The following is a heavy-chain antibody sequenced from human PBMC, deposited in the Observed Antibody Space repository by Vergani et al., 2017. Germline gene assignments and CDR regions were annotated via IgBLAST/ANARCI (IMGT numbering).Heavy chain of an antibody. J-gene: IGHJ4*02. D-gene: IGHD6-13*01. CDR2: ISYDGSNK. CDR1: GFTFSSYA. V-gene: IGHV3-30-3*01. Sequence: QVQLVESGGGVVQPGRSLRLSCAASGFTFSSYAMHWVRQAPGKGLEWVAVISYDGSNKYYADSVKGRFTISRDNSKNTLYLQMNSLRAEDTAVYYCARDSLAAAGTMGYWGQGTLVTVSS. CDR3: ARDSLAAAGTMGY.